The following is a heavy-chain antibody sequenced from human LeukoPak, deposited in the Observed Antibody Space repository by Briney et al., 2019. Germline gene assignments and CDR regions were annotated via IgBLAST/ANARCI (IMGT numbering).Heavy chain of an antibody. CDR1: GFTFSSYS. Sequence: GGSLRLSCAASGFTFSSYSMNWVRQAPGKGLEWVTSISSSSSYIYYADSVKGRFTISRDNAKNSLYLQMNSLRAEDTAVYYCATDAVRFLEWWDAFDIWGQGTMVTVSS. CDR2: ISSSSSYI. J-gene: IGHJ3*02. D-gene: IGHD3-3*01. V-gene: IGHV3-21*01. CDR3: ATDAVRFLEWWDAFDI.